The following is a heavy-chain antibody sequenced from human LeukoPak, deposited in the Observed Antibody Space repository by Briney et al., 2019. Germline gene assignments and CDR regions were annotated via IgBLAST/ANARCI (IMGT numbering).Heavy chain of an antibody. V-gene: IGHV1-2*02. CDR2: INPNSGGT. Sequence: ASVKVSCKGSGYRYTGYYMHWVRQAPGQGLEWMGWINPNSGGTNYAQKFQGRVTMTRNTSISTAYMELSSLRSEDTAVYYCARHSSSGVVYWGQGTLVTVSS. D-gene: IGHD6-6*01. J-gene: IGHJ4*02. CDR1: GYRYTGYY. CDR3: ARHSSSGVVY.